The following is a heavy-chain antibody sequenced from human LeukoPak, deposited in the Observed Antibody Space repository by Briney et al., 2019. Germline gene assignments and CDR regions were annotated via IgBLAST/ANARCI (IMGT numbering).Heavy chain of an antibody. V-gene: IGHV1-2*02. CDR3: ARARAIVPAPLGY. D-gene: IGHD2-2*01. CDR2: INPNSGGT. Sequence: ASVKVSCKASGYTFTGYYMHWVRQAPGQGLEWIGWINPNSGGTNYAQKFQGRVTMTRDTSISTAYMELSRLRSDDTAVYYCARARAIVPAPLGYWGQGTLVTVSS. CDR1: GYTFTGYY. J-gene: IGHJ4*02.